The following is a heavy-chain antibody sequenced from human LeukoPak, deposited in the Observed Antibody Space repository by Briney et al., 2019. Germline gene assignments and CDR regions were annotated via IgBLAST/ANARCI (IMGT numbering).Heavy chain of an antibody. CDR3: ARSRGLLLPDY. Sequence: GGSLRLSCAASGFTFSSYWMHWVRQAPGKGLVWVSRINSDGGSTSYADSVKGRFTISRDNAKNTLDLQMNSLRAEDTVVYYCARSRGLLLPDYWGQGTLVTVSS. CDR2: INSDGGST. V-gene: IGHV3-74*01. D-gene: IGHD3-3*01. CDR1: GFTFSSYW. J-gene: IGHJ4*02.